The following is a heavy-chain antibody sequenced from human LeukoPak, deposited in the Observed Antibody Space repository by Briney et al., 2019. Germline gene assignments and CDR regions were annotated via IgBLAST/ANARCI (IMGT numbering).Heavy chain of an antibody. CDR1: GGSFSGYY. V-gene: IGHV4-34*01. CDR3: ARVRGVIISWFDP. D-gene: IGHD3-10*01. CDR2: INHSGST. Sequence: SETLSLTCAVYGGSFSGYYWSWIRQPPGKGLEWIGEINHSGSTNYNPSLKSRVTISVDTSKNQFSLKLSSVTAADTVVYYCARVRGVIISWFDPWGQGTLVTVSS. J-gene: IGHJ5*02.